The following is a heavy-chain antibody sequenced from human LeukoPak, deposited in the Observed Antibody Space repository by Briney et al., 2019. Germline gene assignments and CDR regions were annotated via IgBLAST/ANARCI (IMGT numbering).Heavy chain of an antibody. CDR2: INNDGRST. CDR1: GFTFSTSW. J-gene: IGHJ4*02. Sequence: PGGSLRLSCAASGFTFSTSWMNCVRQAPGKGLVWVSHINNDGRSTNYADSVKGRFTISRDNAKNTLFLQMNSLRADDTAVYYCVSALGGQGGHWGQGTLVTVSS. CDR3: VSALGGQGGH. D-gene: IGHD1-26*01. V-gene: IGHV3-74*01.